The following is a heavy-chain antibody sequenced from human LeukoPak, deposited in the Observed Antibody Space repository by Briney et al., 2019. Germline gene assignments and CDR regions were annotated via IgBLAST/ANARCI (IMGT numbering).Heavy chain of an antibody. CDR1: GFTFSSYA. D-gene: IGHD3-3*01. Sequence: PGGSLRLSCAASGFTFSSYAMHWVRQAPGEGLEWVAVISYDGSNKYYADSVKGRFTISRDNSKNTLYLQMNSLRAEDTAVYYCARDKSLTTIFGVVNMRYYYYGMDVWGQGTTVTVSS. CDR3: ARDKSLTTIFGVVNMRYYYYGMDV. J-gene: IGHJ6*02. CDR2: ISYDGSNK. V-gene: IGHV3-30-3*01.